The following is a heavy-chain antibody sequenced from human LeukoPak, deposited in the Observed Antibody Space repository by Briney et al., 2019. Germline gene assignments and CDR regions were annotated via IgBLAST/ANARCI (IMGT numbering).Heavy chain of an antibody. CDR1: GYRFTSYW. D-gene: IGHD1-26*01. CDR2: IFPGDSDT. J-gene: IGHJ2*01. Sequence: GESLKISCKGSGYRFTSYWIGWVRQTPGKGLEWMGIIFPGDSDTRYSPSFQGQVTISADKSISTAYLQWSSLKAPDTAMYYCARREGSNTYWYFDLWGRGTLVTVSS. V-gene: IGHV5-51*01. CDR3: ARREGSNTYWYFDL.